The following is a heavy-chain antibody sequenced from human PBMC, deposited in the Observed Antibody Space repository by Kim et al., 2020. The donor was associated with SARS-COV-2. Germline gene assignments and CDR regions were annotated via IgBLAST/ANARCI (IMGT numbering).Heavy chain of an antibody. CDR1: GYTFTSYA. Sequence: ASVKVSCKASGYTFTSYAMHWVRQAHGQRLEWMGWINAGNGNTKYSQKFQGRVTITRDTSASTAYMELSSLRSEDTAVYYCASAYSSSHYYGMDVWGQGTTVTVPS. D-gene: IGHD6-6*01. J-gene: IGHJ6*02. CDR3: ASAYSSSHYYGMDV. CDR2: INAGNGNT. V-gene: IGHV1-3*01.